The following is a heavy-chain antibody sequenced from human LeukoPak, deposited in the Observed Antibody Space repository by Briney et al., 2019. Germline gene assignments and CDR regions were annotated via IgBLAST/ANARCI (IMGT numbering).Heavy chain of an antibody. V-gene: IGHV3-30*18. CDR3: ANHLGVSDAFDI. Sequence: GGSLRPSCAASGFTFSSYGMHWVRQAPGKGLEWVAVISYDGSNKYYADSVKGRFTISRDNSKNTLYLQMNSLRAEDTAVYYCANHLGVSDAFDIWGQGTMVTVSS. J-gene: IGHJ3*02. CDR2: ISYDGSNK. CDR1: GFTFSSYG.